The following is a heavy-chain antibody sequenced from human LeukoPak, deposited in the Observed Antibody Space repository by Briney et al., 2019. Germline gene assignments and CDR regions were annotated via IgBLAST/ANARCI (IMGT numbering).Heavy chain of an antibody. Sequence: GASVKVSCKASGYTFTGCYMHWVRQAPGQGLEWMGWINCNSGGANYAQKFQGRVTMTRDTSIDTAYMELSRLRSDDTAVYYCARIGGSGYTSGTFDYWGQGTLVTVSS. D-gene: IGHD5-18*01. V-gene: IGHV1-2*02. CDR2: INCNSGGA. CDR3: ARIGGSGYTSGTFDY. J-gene: IGHJ4*02. CDR1: GYTFTGCY.